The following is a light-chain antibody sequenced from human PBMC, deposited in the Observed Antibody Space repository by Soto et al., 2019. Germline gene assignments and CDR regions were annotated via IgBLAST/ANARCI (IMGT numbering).Light chain of an antibody. CDR1: QGISSY. CDR2: AAS. V-gene: IGKV1-9*01. J-gene: IGKJ5*01. Sequence: DIQLTQSPSFVSASVGDRVTITCRASQGISSYLAWYQQKPGKAPKFPIYAASTLQSGVPSRFSGSGSGTQFTLTISSLQPEDFATYYCQQLNSYPITFGQGTRLEIK. CDR3: QQLNSYPIT.